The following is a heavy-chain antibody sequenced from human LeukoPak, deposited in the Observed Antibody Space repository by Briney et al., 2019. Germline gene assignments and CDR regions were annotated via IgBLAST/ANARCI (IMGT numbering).Heavy chain of an antibody. J-gene: IGHJ6*02. V-gene: IGHV4-59*12. CDR1: GGSISDYY. Sequence: SETLSLTCTVSGGSISDYYWNWIRQPPGKGLEWIGYIYYSGTTNYNPSLESRVTISVDTSKNQFSLKLSSVTAADTAVYYCARGNWNARSYYYYYGMDVWGQGTTVTVSS. D-gene: IGHD1-1*01. CDR3: ARGNWNARSYYYYYGMDV. CDR2: IYYSGTT.